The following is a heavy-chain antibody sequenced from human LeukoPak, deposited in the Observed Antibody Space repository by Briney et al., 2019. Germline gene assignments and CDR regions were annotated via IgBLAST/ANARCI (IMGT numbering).Heavy chain of an antibody. CDR1: GFTFSSYG. V-gene: IGHV3-23*01. CDR2: ISGSGGST. J-gene: IGHJ1*01. CDR3: ARGSSGWYKAEYFQH. D-gene: IGHD6-19*01. Sequence: GGSLRLSCAASGFTFSSYGMNWVRQAPGKGLEWVAAISGSGGSTYYADSVKGRFTISRDNSKNTLYLQMNSLRAEDTAVYYCARGSSGWYKAEYFQHWGQGTLVTVSS.